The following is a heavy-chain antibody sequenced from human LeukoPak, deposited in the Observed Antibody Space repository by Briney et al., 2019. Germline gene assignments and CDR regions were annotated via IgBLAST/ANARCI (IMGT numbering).Heavy chain of an antibody. CDR1: GGSISSSSYY. D-gene: IGHD3-3*01. J-gene: IGHJ4*02. CDR2: IYYSGST. Sequence: SETLSLTCTVSGGSISSSSYYWGWIRQPPGKGLEWIGRIYYSGSTYYNPSLKSRVTISVDTSKNQFSLKLSSVTAADTAVYYCARHLTYYDFWSGYLTGHFDYWGQGTLVTVSS. V-gene: IGHV4-39*01. CDR3: ARHLTYYDFWSGYLTGHFDY.